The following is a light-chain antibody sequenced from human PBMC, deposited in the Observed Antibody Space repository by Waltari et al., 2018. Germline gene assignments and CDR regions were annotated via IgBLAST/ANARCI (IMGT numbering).Light chain of an antibody. CDR2: YDR. Sequence: SSVLTQPPSVSVAPGATADINCGGDNIGTYSVNWYQQKAGPAPVLVIFYDRDRPSGIPDRFSGANSGNTATLTISRVEAGDEARYYCHVWHPHVDPGVFGTGTKVTVL. V-gene: IGLV3-21*04. CDR1: NIGTYS. J-gene: IGLJ1*01. CDR3: HVWHPHVDPGV.